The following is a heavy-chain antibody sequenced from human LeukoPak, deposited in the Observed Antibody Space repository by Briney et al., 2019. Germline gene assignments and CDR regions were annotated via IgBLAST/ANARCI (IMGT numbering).Heavy chain of an antibody. J-gene: IGHJ6*03. CDR3: ARFEPTPYYYYYYMDV. Sequence: GGSLRLSCAASGFTFSSYWMHWVRQAAGKGLVWVSRINSDGSSTSYADSVKGRFTISRDNAKNTLYLQMNSLRAEDTAVYYCARFEPTPYYYYYYMDVWGKGTTVTISS. CDR1: GFTFSSYW. V-gene: IGHV3-74*01. CDR2: INSDGSST.